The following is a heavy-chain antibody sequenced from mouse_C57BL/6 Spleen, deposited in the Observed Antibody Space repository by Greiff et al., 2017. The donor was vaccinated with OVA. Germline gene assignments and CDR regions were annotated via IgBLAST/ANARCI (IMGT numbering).Heavy chain of an antibody. CDR2: INPNNGGT. V-gene: IGHV1-22*01. Sequence: EVQLVESGPELVKPGASVKMSCKASGYTFTDYSMHWVKQSHGKSLEWIGYINPNNGGTSYNQKFKGKATLTVNKSSSTAYMELRSLTSEDSAVYYCARGPYGPFAYWGQGTLVTVSA. D-gene: IGHD1-1*02. CDR1: GYTFTDYS. CDR3: ARGPYGPFAY. J-gene: IGHJ3*01.